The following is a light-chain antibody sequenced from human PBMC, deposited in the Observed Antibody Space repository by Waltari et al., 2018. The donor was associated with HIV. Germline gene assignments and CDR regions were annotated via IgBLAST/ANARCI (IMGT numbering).Light chain of an antibody. CDR1: QSISGIF. CDR2: GAS. Sequence: ETVLTQSPGTLSLSPGEGATLSCRASQSISGIFLAWYQQKPGQAPRLLIYGASNRATGISDRFTGSGSGTDFTLTISRLEPEDSAVYYCQQYGRSPLTFGGGTKVAIK. J-gene: IGKJ4*01. CDR3: QQYGRSPLT. V-gene: IGKV3-20*01.